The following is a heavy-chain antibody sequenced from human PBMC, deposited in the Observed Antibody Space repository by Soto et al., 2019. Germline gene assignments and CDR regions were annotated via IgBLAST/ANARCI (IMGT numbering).Heavy chain of an antibody. V-gene: IGHV3-43*02. Sequence: GGSLRLSCAASGFTFDDYAMHWVRQAPGKGLEWVSLISGDGGSTYYADSVKGRFTISRDNSKNSLYLQMNSLRTEDTALYYCAKDIYPASLWFGESHYYYYGMDVWGQGTTVTVSS. J-gene: IGHJ6*02. CDR1: GFTFDDYA. D-gene: IGHD3-10*01. CDR3: AKDIYPASLWFGESHYYYYGMDV. CDR2: ISGDGGST.